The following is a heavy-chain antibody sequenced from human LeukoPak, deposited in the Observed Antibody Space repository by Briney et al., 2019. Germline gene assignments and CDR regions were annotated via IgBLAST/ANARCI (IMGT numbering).Heavy chain of an antibody. D-gene: IGHD2-2*02. CDR2: ISAYNGNT. V-gene: IGHV1-18*01. Sequence: ASVKVSCKASGDTFSSFGISWVRQAPGQGLEWMGWISAYNGNTNYAQKLQGRVTMTTDTSTSTAYMELRSLRSDDTAVYCCARDSLCSSTSCYSGGFDYWGQGTLVTVSS. CDR1: GDTFSSFG. J-gene: IGHJ4*02. CDR3: ARDSLCSSTSCYSGGFDY.